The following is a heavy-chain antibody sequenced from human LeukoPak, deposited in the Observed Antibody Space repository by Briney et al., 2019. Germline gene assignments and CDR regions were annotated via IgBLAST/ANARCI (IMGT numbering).Heavy chain of an antibody. CDR2: INHSGST. Sequence: SETLSLTCAVYGGSFSGYYWSWIRQPPGKGLEWIGEINHSGSTNYNPSLKSRVTISVDTSKNQFSLKLSAVTAADTAVYYCARGRFDYYGSSGYYRPREYYYDYYYMDVWGKGTTVTISS. CDR3: ARGRFDYYGSSGYYRPREYYYDYYYMDV. J-gene: IGHJ6*03. V-gene: IGHV4-34*01. D-gene: IGHD3-22*01. CDR1: GGSFSGYY.